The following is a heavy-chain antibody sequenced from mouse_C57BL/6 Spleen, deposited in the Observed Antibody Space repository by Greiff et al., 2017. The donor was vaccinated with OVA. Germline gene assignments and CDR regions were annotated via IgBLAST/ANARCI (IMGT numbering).Heavy chain of an antibody. J-gene: IGHJ4*01. CDR3: ARGWLVEGYYYAMDY. Sequence: EVQVVESGGGLVQPGGSLSLSCAASGFTFTDYYMSWVRQPPGKALEWLGFIRNKANGYTTEYSASVKGRFTISRDNSQSILYLQMIALRAEDSATYYCARGWLVEGYYYAMDYWGQGTSVTVSS. V-gene: IGHV7-3*01. CDR2: IRNKANGYTT. CDR1: GFTFTDYY. D-gene: IGHD2-3*01.